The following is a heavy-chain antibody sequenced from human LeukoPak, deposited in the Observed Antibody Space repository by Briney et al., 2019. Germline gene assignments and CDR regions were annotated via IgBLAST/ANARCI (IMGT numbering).Heavy chain of an antibody. D-gene: IGHD3-3*01. CDR3: AVNYDFWSGYYTDLDY. V-gene: IGHV1-2*02. Sequence: GASVKVSCKASGYTFTGYYMHWVRQATGQGLEWMGWINPNSGGTNYAQKFQGRVTMTRDTSISTAYMELSRLRSDDTAVYYCAVNYDFWSGYYTDLDYWGQGTLVTVSS. J-gene: IGHJ4*02. CDR2: INPNSGGT. CDR1: GYTFTGYY.